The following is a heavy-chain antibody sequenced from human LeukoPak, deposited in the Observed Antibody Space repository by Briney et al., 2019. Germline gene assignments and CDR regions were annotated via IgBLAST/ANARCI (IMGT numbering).Heavy chain of an antibody. Sequence: GGSLRLSCAASGFTSSDYTMNCVRQAPGKGLEWVSGISVSDDSTYYADSVKGRFPMSRDNSNNMLYLQMNSLRAEDTAVYYCAKDRFCSSTNCPYDQWGQGTLVTVSS. V-gene: IGHV3-23*01. CDR2: ISVSDDST. CDR1: GFTSSDYT. J-gene: IGHJ5*02. D-gene: IGHD2-2*01. CDR3: AKDRFCSSTNCPYDQ.